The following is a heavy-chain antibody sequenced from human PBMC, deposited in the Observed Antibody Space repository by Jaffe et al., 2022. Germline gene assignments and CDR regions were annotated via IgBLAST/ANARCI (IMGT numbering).Heavy chain of an antibody. CDR2: IIPIFGTA. J-gene: IGHJ3*02. Sequence: QVQLVQSGAEVKKPGSSVKVSCKASGGTFSSYAISWVRQAPGQGLEWMGGIIPIFGTANYAQKFQGRVTITADESTSTAYMELSSLRSEDTAVYYCARIWAAAGPSSNAFDIWGQGTMVTVSS. CDR1: GGTFSSYA. CDR3: ARIWAAAGPSSNAFDI. V-gene: IGHV1-69*01. D-gene: IGHD6-13*01.